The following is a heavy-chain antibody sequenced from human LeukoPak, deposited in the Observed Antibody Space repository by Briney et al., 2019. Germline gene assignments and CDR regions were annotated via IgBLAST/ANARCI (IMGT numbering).Heavy chain of an antibody. J-gene: IGHJ5*02. CDR3: ARAARITMVRGVIPNWFDP. V-gene: IGHV1-46*01. CDR2: INPSGGST. CDR1: GYTFTGYY. Sequence: ASVKVSCKASGYTFTGYYMHWVRQAPGQGLEWMGIINPSGGSTSCAQKFQGRVTMTRDTSTSTVYMELSSLRSEDTAVYYCARAARITMVRGVIPNWFDPWGQGTLVTVSS. D-gene: IGHD3-10*01.